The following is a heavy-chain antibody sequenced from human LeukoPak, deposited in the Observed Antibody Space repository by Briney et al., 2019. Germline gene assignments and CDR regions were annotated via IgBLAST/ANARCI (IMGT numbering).Heavy chain of an antibody. J-gene: IGHJ4*02. D-gene: IGHD3-22*01. CDR2: IYWDDDK. Sequence: SGPTLVKPTQTLTLTCTFSGFSLSTSGVGVGWIRQPPGKALEWLALIYWDDDKRYSPSLKSRLTITKDTSKNQVVLTMTNMDPADTATYYCAHSYDTGGNYYSRFDYWGQGTLVTVSS. V-gene: IGHV2-5*02. CDR3: AHSYDTGGNYYSRFDY. CDR1: GFSLSTSGVG.